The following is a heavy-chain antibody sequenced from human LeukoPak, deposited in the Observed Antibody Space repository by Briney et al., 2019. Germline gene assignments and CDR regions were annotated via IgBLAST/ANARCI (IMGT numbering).Heavy chain of an antibody. CDR1: GLTFSSYE. CDR2: ISSSGGTK. CDR3: ARGDTVMVTAVAGTGVDLDY. J-gene: IGHJ4*02. D-gene: IGHD6-19*01. Sequence: PGGSLRLSCAASGLTFSSYEMNWVRQAPGKGLEWVSQISSSGGTKYYADSVKGRFTISRDNAKNSVYLQMNTLRAEDTAVYYCARGDTVMVTAVAGTGVDLDYWGQGTLVTVSS. V-gene: IGHV3-48*03.